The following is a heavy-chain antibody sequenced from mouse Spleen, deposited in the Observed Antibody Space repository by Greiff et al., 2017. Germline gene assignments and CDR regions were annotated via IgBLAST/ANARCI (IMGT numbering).Heavy chain of an antibody. J-gene: IGHJ2*01. CDR3: ARQGDDYDLFDY. CDR1: GFTFSSYG. CDR2: ISSGGSYT. V-gene: IGHV5-6*01. D-gene: IGHD2-4*01. Sequence: EVKVVESGGDLVKPGGSLKLSCAASGFTFSSYGMSWVRQTPDKRLEWVATISSGGSYTYYPDSVKGRFTISRDNAKNTLYLQMSSLKSEDTAMYYCARQGDDYDLFDYWGQGTTLTVSS.